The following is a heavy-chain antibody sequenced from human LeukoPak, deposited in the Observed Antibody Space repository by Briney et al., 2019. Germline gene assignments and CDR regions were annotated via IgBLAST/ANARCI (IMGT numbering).Heavy chain of an antibody. D-gene: IGHD3-3*01. CDR3: AKSGGGDFWSGYYQPGHFDY. CDR1: GFTFSSYA. J-gene: IGHJ4*02. CDR2: ISYDGSNK. Sequence: PGGSLRLSCAASGFTFSSYAMSWVRQAPGKGLEWVAVISYDGSNKYYADSVKGRFTISRDNSKNTLYLQMNSLRAEDTAVYYCAKSGGGDFWSGYYQPGHFDYWGQGTLVTVSS. V-gene: IGHV3-30*18.